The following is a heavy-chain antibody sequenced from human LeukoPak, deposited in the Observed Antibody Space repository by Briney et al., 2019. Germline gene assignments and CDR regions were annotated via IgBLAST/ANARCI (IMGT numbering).Heavy chain of an antibody. CDR2: INNDGRST. V-gene: IGHV3-74*01. CDR3: ARDNEYCTGGTCRLDY. J-gene: IGHJ4*02. Sequence: PGGSLRLSCASSGFTFTFYWMHWLRHAPGKGLVWVSRINNDGRSTSYAGSVKGRSTISRDNAKNTLYLQMNSLRGEDTAVYYCARDNEYCTGGTCRLDYWGQGALVTVSS. D-gene: IGHD2-15*01. CDR1: GFTFTFYW.